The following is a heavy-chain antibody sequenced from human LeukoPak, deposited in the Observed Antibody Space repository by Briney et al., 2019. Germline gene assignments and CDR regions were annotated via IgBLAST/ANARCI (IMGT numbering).Heavy chain of an antibody. V-gene: IGHV3-33*01. D-gene: IGHD6-19*01. CDR1: GFTFSSSD. J-gene: IGHJ4*02. CDR2: IWYDGSNT. Sequence: PGGSLRLSCAASGFTFSSSDMHWVRQAPGKGLEWVAVIWYDGSNTYFAASVKGRFTISRDNSKNTLYLQMNSLRDEDTAVYYCARDGSSGWSPFVDYWGQGTLVTVSS. CDR3: ARDGSSGWSPFVDY.